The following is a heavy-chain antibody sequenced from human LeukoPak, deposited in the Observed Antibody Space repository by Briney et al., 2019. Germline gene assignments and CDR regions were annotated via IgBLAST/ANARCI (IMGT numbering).Heavy chain of an antibody. J-gene: IGHJ2*01. CDR3: ARNWGQNYWYFDL. Sequence: SVKVSCKASGGTFSSYAISWVRQAPGQGLEWMGRIIPILGIANYAQKFQGRVTITADKSTSTAYMELSSLRSEDTAVYYCARNWGQNYWYFDLWGRGTLVTVSS. D-gene: IGHD7-27*01. CDR2: IIPILGIA. V-gene: IGHV1-69*04. CDR1: GGTFSSYA.